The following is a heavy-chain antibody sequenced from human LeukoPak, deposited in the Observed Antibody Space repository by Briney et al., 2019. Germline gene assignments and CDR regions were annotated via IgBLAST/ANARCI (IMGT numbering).Heavy chain of an antibody. CDR2: IGGSGGST. V-gene: IGHV3-23*01. D-gene: IGHD2-21*02. CDR3: AKAMGGVVVTAVFDY. J-gene: IGHJ4*02. CDR1: GLTVSSTY. Sequence: SGGSLGLSCAASGLTVSSTYMSWVRQAPGKGLEWVSSIGGSGGSTYYADSVKGRFTISRDNSKNTNLQMNSLRVEDTAVYYCAKAMGGVVVTAVFDYWGQGTLVTVSS.